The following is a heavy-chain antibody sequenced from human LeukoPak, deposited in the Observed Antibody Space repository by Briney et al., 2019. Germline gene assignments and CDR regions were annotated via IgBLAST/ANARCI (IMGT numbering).Heavy chain of an antibody. CDR3: ARAIQMVGQESYYYYYGMDV. V-gene: IGHV4-59*08. D-gene: IGHD2-8*01. J-gene: IGHJ6*02. CDR2: IYYSGST. CDR1: GGSISSYY. Sequence: SETLSLTCTVSGGSISSYYWSWIRQPPGKGLEWIGYIYYSGSTNYNPSLKSRVTISVDTSKNQFSLKLSSVTAADTAVYYCARAIQMVGQESYYYYYGMDVWGQGTTVTVSS.